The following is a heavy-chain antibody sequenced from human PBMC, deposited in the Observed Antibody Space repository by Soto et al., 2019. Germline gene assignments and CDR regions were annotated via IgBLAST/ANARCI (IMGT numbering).Heavy chain of an antibody. CDR1: GYTFTSYG. D-gene: IGHD3-3*01. CDR2: ISAYNGNT. Sequence: ASVKVSCKASGYTFTSYGISWVRQAPGQGLEWMGWISAYNGNTNYAQKLQGRVTMTTDTSTSTAYMELRSLRSDDTAVYYCARAVTIFGVVIIAYFDYWGQGTLVTVSS. J-gene: IGHJ4*02. CDR3: ARAVTIFGVVIIAYFDY. V-gene: IGHV1-18*01.